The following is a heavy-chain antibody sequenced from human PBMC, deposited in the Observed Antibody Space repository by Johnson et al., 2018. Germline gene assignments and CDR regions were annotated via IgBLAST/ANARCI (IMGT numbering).Heavy chain of an antibody. D-gene: IGHD3-10*01. CDR3: AKDIGVYYYGSGAGV. Sequence: QVQLVESGGGVVQPGRSLRLSCAASGFTFSSYGMHWVRQAPGKGLEWVAVISYDGSNKYYADSVKGRFTISRDNSKNTLYLQMNSLRAEDTAVYYCAKDIGVYYYGSGAGVWGKGTTFTVSS. CDR2: ISYDGSNK. V-gene: IGHV3-30*18. CDR1: GFTFSSYG. J-gene: IGHJ6*04.